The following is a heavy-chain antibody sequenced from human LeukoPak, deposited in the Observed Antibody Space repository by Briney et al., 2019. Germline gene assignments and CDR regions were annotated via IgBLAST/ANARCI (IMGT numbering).Heavy chain of an antibody. CDR2: IYYSGST. Sequence: SETLSLTCTVSGGSISSSSYYWGWIRQPPGKGLEWIGSIYYSGSTYYNPSLKSRVTISVDTSKNQFSLKLSSVTAADTAVYYCAREACGSRGYPPPRCGWYFDLWGRGTLVTVS. CDR1: GGSISSSSYY. D-gene: IGHD3-22*01. V-gene: IGHV4-39*07. CDR3: AREACGSRGYPPPRCGWYFDL. J-gene: IGHJ2*01.